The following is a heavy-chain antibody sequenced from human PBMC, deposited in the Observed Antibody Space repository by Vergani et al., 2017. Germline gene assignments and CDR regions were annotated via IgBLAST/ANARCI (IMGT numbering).Heavy chain of an antibody. D-gene: IGHD3-16*01. CDR1: GFTLSNYD. CDR2: IQFDGSNQ. Sequence: QVQLVESGGGVVQRGGSLRLSCATSGFTLSNYDMQWIRQGQGKGLEFVAFIQFDGSNQYHANSVKGRFNISRDFSKNTLYLQMNSLRTDDTATYYCGKHFRGWGIDYWGQRTQVIVSS. V-gene: IGHV3-30*02. CDR3: GKHFRGWGIDY. J-gene: IGHJ4*02.